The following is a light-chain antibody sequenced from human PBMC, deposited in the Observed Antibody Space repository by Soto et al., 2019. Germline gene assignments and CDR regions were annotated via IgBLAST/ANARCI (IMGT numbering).Light chain of an antibody. Sequence: DIVLTQSPGTLSLSPGERATLSCSASQTVRSSSLAWYQQKPGQAPRLLIFGASTRAAGFPDRFSGSGSGTTFTLTISSLQSDDFATYYCLQYNGYYRTFGQGTKVDIK. CDR2: GAS. CDR3: LQYNGYYRT. CDR1: QTVRSSS. J-gene: IGKJ1*01. V-gene: IGKV3-20*01.